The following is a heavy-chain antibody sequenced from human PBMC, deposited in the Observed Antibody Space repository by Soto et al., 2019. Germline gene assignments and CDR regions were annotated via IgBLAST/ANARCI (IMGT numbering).Heavy chain of an antibody. CDR2: INPNSGGT. D-gene: IGHD3-22*01. V-gene: IGHV1-2*04. CDR3: ARDPTYYYDSSGYYFDY. J-gene: IGHJ4*02. CDR1: GYTFTGYY. Sequence: QVQLVQAGAEVKKPGASVKVSCKASGYTFTGYYMHWVRQAPGQGLEWMGWINPNSGGTNYAQKFQGWVTMTRDTSISTAYMELSRLRSDDTAVYYCARDPTYYYDSSGYYFDYWGQGTLVTVSS.